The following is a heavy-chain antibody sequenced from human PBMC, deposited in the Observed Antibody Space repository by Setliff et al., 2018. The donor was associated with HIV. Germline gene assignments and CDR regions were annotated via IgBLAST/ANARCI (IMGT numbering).Heavy chain of an antibody. CDR2: IHSSGGF. D-gene: IGHD2-21*02. CDR3: AGTTPGYEVSCSGDCPNFDY. CDR1: GDSINSGDYY. Sequence: SETLSLTCTVSGDSINSGDYYWSWLRQPAGERLEYIGRIHSSGGFNYNPSLQSRLTLSIDISKNHFSLKLRSVTAADTAVYYCAGTTPGYEVSCSGDCPNFDYWGQGTLVTVSS. V-gene: IGHV4-61*02. J-gene: IGHJ4*02.